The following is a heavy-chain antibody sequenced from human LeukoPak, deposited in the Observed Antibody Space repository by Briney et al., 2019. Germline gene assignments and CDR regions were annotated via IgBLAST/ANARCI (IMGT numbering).Heavy chain of an antibody. D-gene: IGHD2-21*02. CDR3: ARVGGDSNDY. V-gene: IGHV4-34*01. CDR2: INHSGST. CDR1: GGSFSGYY. J-gene: IGHJ4*02. Sequence: PSETLPLTCAVYGGSFSGYYWSWIRQPPGKGLEWIGEINHSGSTNYNPSLKSRVTISVDTSKNQFSLKLSSVTAADTAVYYCARVGGDSNDYWGQGTLVTVSS.